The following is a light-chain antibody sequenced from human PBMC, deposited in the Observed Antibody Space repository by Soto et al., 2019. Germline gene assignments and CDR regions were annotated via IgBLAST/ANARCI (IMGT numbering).Light chain of an antibody. Sequence: EIVLTQSPGTLSLSPGERATLSCRASQSVSSSYLAWHQQKPGQAPRLLIYGASSRATGIPDRFSGSGSGTDFTLTISRLEPEDFAVYYCQQYGSSPWITFGQGTRLEIK. V-gene: IGKV3-20*01. CDR3: QQYGSSPWIT. J-gene: IGKJ5*01. CDR2: GAS. CDR1: QSVSSSY.